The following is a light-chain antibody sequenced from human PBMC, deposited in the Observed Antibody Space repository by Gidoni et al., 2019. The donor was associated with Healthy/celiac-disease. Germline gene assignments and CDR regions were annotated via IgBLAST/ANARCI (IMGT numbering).Light chain of an antibody. J-gene: IGLJ2*01. CDR2: KDS. CDR3: QSADSSDVV. CDR1: ALPKQY. Sequence: SYELTQPPSVSVSPGQTARITCSGDALPKQYAYWYQQKPGQPPVLVIYKDSERPSGIPERFSGSSSGTTVTLTISGVQAEDEADYYCQSADSSDVVFGGGTKLTVL. V-gene: IGLV3-25*03.